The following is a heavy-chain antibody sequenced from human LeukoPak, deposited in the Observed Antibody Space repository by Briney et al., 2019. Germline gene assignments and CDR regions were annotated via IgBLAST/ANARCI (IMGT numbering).Heavy chain of an antibody. J-gene: IGHJ4*02. D-gene: IGHD3-22*01. Sequence: GGSLRLSCAPSGFPFSSYSMNWARQAPGKGLEWVSSISSSSSYIYYADSVKGRFTISRDNAKNSLYLQMNSLRAEDTAVYYCARDVSDYYDSSGYWSFDYWGQGTLVTVSS. CDR3: ARDVSDYYDSSGYWSFDY. CDR2: ISSSSSYI. V-gene: IGHV3-21*01. CDR1: GFPFSSYS.